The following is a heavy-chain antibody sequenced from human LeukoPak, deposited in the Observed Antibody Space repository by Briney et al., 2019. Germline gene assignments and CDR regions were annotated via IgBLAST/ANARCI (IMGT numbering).Heavy chain of an antibody. CDR1: EFAFDTYW. CDR3: ARGGGTYSFDY. J-gene: IGHJ4*02. V-gene: IGHV3-7*01. CDR2: IKQDGSEK. Sequence: GGSLRLSCAASEFAFDTYWMTWVRQAPGKGLEWVANIKQDGSEKYYVDSVKGRFTISRDNAKNLLYLQMNSLRAEDTAVYYCARGGGTYSFDYWGQGTLVTVSS. D-gene: IGHD1-26*01.